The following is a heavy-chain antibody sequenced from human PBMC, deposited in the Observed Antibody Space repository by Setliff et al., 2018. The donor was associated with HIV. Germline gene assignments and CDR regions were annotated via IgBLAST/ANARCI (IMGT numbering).Heavy chain of an antibody. D-gene: IGHD1-26*01. Sequence: SETLSLTCTVSGGSISSNNYYWGWIRQPPGKGLEWIGSSYYSGSTKYNPSLKSRATISADTSKNQFSLKLTSVTATDTAVYYCARDRRDDYYLTAYFDSLGQGTLVTVSS. V-gene: IGHV4-39*07. CDR2: SYYSGST. CDR1: GGSISSNNYY. J-gene: IGHJ4*02. CDR3: ARDRRDDYYLTAYFDS.